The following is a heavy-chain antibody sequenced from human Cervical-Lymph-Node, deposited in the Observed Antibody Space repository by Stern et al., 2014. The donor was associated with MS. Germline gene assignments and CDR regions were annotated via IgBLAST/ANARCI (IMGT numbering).Heavy chain of an antibody. CDR2: INHSGST. CDR1: GGSFSGYY. CDR3: ARGRRGSGYPL. V-gene: IGHV4-34*01. J-gene: IGHJ4*02. Sequence: QVQLQEWGAGLLKPSETLSLTCAVYGGSFSGYYWSWIRQPPGKGLEWIGEINHSGSTNYNPSLKSRVTISVDTSKNQFSLKLSSVTAADTAVYYCARGRRGSGYPLWGQGTLVTVSS. D-gene: IGHD3-22*01.